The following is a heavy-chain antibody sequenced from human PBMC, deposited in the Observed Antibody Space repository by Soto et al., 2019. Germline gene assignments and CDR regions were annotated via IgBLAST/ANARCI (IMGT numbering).Heavy chain of an antibody. J-gene: IGHJ4*02. V-gene: IGHV4-30-4*08. CDR3: ARVNPGSICSSTSCDDY. CDR2: IYYSGST. Sequence: PSETLSLTCNVSGASLAGYYWSWIRQPPGKGLEWIGYIYYSGSTYYNPSLKSRVTISVDTSKNQFSLKLSSVTAADTAVYYCARVNPGSICSSTSCDDYWGQGTLVTVSS. CDR1: GASLAGYY. D-gene: IGHD2-2*01.